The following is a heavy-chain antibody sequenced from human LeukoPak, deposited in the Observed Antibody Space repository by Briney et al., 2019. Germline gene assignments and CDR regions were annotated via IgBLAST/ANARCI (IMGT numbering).Heavy chain of an antibody. J-gene: IGHJ5*02. Sequence: SVKVSCKASGGTFGSYTISWVRQAPGQGLEWMGRIIPILGIANYAQKFQGRVTITADKSTSTAYMELSSLRSEDTAVYYCAFDFWSGLREFDPWGQGTLVTVSS. D-gene: IGHD3-3*01. CDR2: IIPILGIA. V-gene: IGHV1-69*02. CDR1: GGTFGSYT. CDR3: AFDFWSGLREFDP.